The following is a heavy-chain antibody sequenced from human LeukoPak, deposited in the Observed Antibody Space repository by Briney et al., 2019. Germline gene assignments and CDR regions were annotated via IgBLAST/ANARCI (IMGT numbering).Heavy chain of an antibody. J-gene: IGHJ6*02. CDR3: ARHDPVPLYQRGMDV. CDR2: IHSSGTT. CDR1: GGSISGYY. Sequence: PSETLSLTCTVSGGSISGYYWSCTQQPPGQGLEWIGYIHSSGTTLYNPSLRGRVTMSVDTSRNQFSLKLTSVTAADTAVYYCARHDPVPLYQRGMDVWGQGTTVTVSS. V-gene: IGHV4-59*08. D-gene: IGHD2-15*01.